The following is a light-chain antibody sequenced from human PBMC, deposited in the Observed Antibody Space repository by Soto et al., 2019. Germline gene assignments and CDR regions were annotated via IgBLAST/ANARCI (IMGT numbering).Light chain of an antibody. V-gene: IGKV1-5*03. J-gene: IGKJ1*01. CDR1: QIISDS. Sequence: DIQMTQSPSTLSASVGDRVTITCRASQIISDSLAWYQQKPGKAPKLLIYEASSLKSGVPSRFSGSRSGTEYTLTISSLQPDDFATYYCQQYNGYWTFGQGTKVEIK. CDR2: EAS. CDR3: QQYNGYWT.